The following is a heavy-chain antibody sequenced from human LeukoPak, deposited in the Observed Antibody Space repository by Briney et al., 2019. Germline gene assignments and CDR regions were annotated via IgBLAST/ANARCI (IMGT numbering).Heavy chain of an antibody. Sequence: SATLSITCAVPGYSLISGYYCGWIRQPPAKGLDRPGSIYHSGSTYYNPSLKSRVTISVDTSKNQFSLKLSSVTAADTAVYYCARPALLWFGPPDTWAFDIWRQGTMVTVSS. D-gene: IGHD3-10*01. CDR2: IYHSGST. CDR3: ARPALLWFGPPDTWAFDI. J-gene: IGHJ3*02. V-gene: IGHV4-38-2*01. CDR1: GYSLISGYY.